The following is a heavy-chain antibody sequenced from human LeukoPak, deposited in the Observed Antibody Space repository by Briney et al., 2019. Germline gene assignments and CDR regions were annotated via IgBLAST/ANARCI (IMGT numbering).Heavy chain of an antibody. Sequence: SQTLSLTCAMSGDSVSSNSAAWNWIRQSRSRGLEWLGSTYYRSQWYNDYAVSVKSRITINPDTSKSQFSLQLNSVTPEDTAVYYCALMVQGVVRYWGQGTLVTVSS. V-gene: IGHV6-1*01. CDR2: TYYRSQWYN. CDR3: ALMVQGVVRY. CDR1: GDSVSSNSAA. J-gene: IGHJ4*02. D-gene: IGHD3-10*01.